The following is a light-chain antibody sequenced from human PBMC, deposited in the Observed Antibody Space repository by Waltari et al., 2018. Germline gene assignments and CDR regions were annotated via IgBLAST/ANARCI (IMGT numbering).Light chain of an antibody. J-gene: IGLJ3*02. Sequence: QSVLTQPTSVSGTPGPRVTISCPGSSSHIGSSPVNWYQHFPGTAPKLLIYYNNQRPSGVPDRFSGSKSGTSASLAISGLQSADEADYHCSARDDSLNAWVFGGGTRLTVL. CDR3: SARDDSLNAWV. CDR2: YNN. V-gene: IGLV1-44*01. CDR1: SSHIGSSP.